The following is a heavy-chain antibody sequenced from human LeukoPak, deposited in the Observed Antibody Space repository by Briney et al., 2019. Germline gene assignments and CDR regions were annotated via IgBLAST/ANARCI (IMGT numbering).Heavy chain of an antibody. CDR3: TTELDGGPNN. CDR1: RFTFSNAW. CDR2: IKSKTDGGTT. Sequence: GGSLRLSCAASRFTFSNAWMSWVRQAPGKGLEWVGRIKSKTDGGTTYYAAPVKGRFTISRDDSKNTLYLQMISLKTEDTGVYYCTTELDGGPNNWGQGTQVTVSS. V-gene: IGHV3-15*01. J-gene: IGHJ4*02. D-gene: IGHD1/OR15-1a*01.